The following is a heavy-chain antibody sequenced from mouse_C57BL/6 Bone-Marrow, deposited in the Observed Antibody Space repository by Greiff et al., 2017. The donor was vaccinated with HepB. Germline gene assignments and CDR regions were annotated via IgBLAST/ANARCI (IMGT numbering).Heavy chain of an antibody. D-gene: IGHD2-4*01. CDR2: IDPETGGT. J-gene: IGHJ2*01. CDR3: TGDYDYEYYFDY. V-gene: IGHV1-15*01. Sequence: VKLVESGAELVRPGASVTLSCKASGYTFTDYEMHWVKQTPVHGLEWIGAIDPETGGTAYNQKFKGKAILTADKSSSTAYMELRSLTSEDSAVYYCTGDYDYEYYFDYWGQGTTLTVSS. CDR1: GYTFTDYE.